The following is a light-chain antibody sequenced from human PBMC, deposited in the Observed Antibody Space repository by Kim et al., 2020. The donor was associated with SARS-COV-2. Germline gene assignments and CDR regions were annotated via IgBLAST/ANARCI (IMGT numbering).Light chain of an antibody. J-gene: IGLJ3*02. Sequence: ASVKLTCTLSSGHRSYAITWHQQQPEKGPRYLMKVNSDGSHFKGDGIPDRFSGSSSGAERYLTISSLQSEDEADYYCQTWGTGIWVFGGGTQLTVL. CDR2: VNSDGSH. CDR3: QTWGTGIWV. V-gene: IGLV4-69*01. CDR1: SGHRSYA.